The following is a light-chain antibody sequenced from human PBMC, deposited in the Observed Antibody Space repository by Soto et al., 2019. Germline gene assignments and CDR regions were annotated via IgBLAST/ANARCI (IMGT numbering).Light chain of an antibody. Sequence: EVVLTQSPATLSLSPGERATLSCRASENVRTFVDWYQQKPGQAPRLLIYGASNRATGIPARFSGSGSGTDFTLTISNLVPEDFAVYYCQQHSYWPPWTFGQGTRVEIQ. J-gene: IGKJ1*01. CDR1: ENVRTF. CDR3: QQHSYWPPWT. CDR2: GAS. V-gene: IGKV3-11*01.